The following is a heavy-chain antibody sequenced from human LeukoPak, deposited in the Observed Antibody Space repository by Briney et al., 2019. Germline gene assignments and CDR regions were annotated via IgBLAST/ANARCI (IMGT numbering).Heavy chain of an antibody. V-gene: IGHV3-53*01. CDR3: ARVGDHFHWNLDL. CDR2: IYSGGTS. J-gene: IGHJ2*01. CDR1: GFSIDTYD. D-gene: IGHD3-3*02. Sequence: GGSLRLSCAVSGFSIDTYDMNWVRQAPGKGLEWVSIIYSGGTSYYADSVKGRFTISRDTSKNTLSLQMNSLRAEDTAVYFCARVGDHFHWNLDLWGRGTLVTVSS.